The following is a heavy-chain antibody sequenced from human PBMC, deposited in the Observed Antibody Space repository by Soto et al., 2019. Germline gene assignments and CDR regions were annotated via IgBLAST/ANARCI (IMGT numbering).Heavy chain of an antibody. D-gene: IGHD1-26*01. J-gene: IGHJ4*02. V-gene: IGHV1-2*04. CDR1: GYPFTGYY. Sequence: XSVKVSCKASGYPFTGYYMHWVRQAPGQGLEWMGWINPNSGGTNYAQKFQGWVTMTRDTSISTAYMELSRLRSDDTAVYYCARPDSAMGATTADYCGQGTLVTVSS. CDR2: INPNSGGT. CDR3: ARPDSAMGATTADY.